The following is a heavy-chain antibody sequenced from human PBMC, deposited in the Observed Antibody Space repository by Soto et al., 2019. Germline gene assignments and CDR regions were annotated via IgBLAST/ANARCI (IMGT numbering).Heavy chain of an antibody. CDR3: AKDRTYTWSFEN. V-gene: IGHV3-30*18. J-gene: IGHJ4*02. D-gene: IGHD2-8*02. Sequence: QVQLVESGGGVVQPGTSLRLSCAASGLTFNSHGMHWVRQAPGKGLEWVAVISSNGKQKYYADSVEGRFTISRDDSKSMVYLQMNSLGTEDTAVYYCAKDRTYTWSFENWGQGTLVTVSS. CDR2: ISSNGKQK. CDR1: GLTFNSHG.